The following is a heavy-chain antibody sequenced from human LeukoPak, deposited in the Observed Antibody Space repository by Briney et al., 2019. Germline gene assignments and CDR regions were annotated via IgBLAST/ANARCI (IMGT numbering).Heavy chain of an antibody. Sequence: GGSLRLTCAASGFTFSSYEMNWVRQAPGKGLEWVSYISSSGSTIYYADSVKGRFTISRDNAKNSLYLQMNSLRAEDTAVYYCARDRIAAAAPGRNWFDPWGQGTLVTVSS. CDR1: GFTFSSYE. J-gene: IGHJ5*02. D-gene: IGHD6-13*01. CDR2: ISSSGSTI. CDR3: ARDRIAAAAPGRNWFDP. V-gene: IGHV3-48*03.